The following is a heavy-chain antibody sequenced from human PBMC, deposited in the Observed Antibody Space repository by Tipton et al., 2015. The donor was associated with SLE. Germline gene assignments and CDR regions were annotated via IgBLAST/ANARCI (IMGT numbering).Heavy chain of an antibody. CDR2: ISSSGSTI. D-gene: IGHD3-10*01. CDR1: GFTFSDYY. CDR3: ARDASYGSGSYQH. J-gene: IGHJ1*01. Sequence: SLRLSCAASGFTFSDYYMSWIRQAPGKGLEWVSYISSSGSTIYYADSVKGRFTISRDNAKNSLYLQMNSLRAKDTAVYYCARDASYGSGSYQHWGQGTLVTVSS. V-gene: IGHV3-11*04.